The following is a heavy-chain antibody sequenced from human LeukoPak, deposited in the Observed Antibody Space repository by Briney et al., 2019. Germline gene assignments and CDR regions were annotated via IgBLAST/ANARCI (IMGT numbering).Heavy chain of an antibody. D-gene: IGHD6-13*01. CDR1: GYTFTSYG. Sequence: ASVKVSCKASGYTFTSYGISWVRQAPGQGLEWMGWINPNSGGTNYAQKFQGRVTMTRDTSISTAYMELSRLRSDDTAVYYCARGGIAAYDYWGQGTLVTVSS. V-gene: IGHV1-2*02. CDR3: ARGGIAAYDY. CDR2: INPNSGGT. J-gene: IGHJ4*02.